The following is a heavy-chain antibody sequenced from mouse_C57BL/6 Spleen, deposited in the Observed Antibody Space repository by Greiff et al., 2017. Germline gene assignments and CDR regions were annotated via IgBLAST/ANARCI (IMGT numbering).Heavy chain of an antibody. CDR1: GYTFTSYW. Sequence: QVQLQQPGAELVRPGTSVKLSCKASGYTFTSYWMHWVKQRPGQGLEWIGVIDPSDSYTNYNQKFKGKATLTVDTSSSTAYMQLSSLTSEDSAVYYCARWITTVVEGEYYFDYWGQGTTLTVSS. CDR2: IDPSDSYT. D-gene: IGHD1-1*01. J-gene: IGHJ2*01. V-gene: IGHV1-59*01. CDR3: ARWITTVVEGEYYFDY.